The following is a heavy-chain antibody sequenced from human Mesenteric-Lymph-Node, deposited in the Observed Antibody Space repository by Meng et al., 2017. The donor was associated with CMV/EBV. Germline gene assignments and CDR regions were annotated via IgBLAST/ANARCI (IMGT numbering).Heavy chain of an antibody. CDR1: GFIFSDYG. CDR2: IKQDGSEK. D-gene: IGHD2-2*01. V-gene: IGHV3-7*03. Sequence: GESLKISCAASGFIFSDYGMSWVRQAPGKGLEWVANIKQDGSEKYYVDSVKGRFTISRDNAKNSLYLQMNSLRAEDTAVYYCAKSRIKLGSTSPYYYYYGMDVWGQGTTVTVSS. CDR3: AKSRIKLGSTSPYYYYYGMDV. J-gene: IGHJ6*02.